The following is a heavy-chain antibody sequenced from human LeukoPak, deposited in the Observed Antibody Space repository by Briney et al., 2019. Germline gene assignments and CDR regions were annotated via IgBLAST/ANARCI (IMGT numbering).Heavy chain of an antibody. J-gene: IGHJ4*02. CDR3: GRDLGGRSGY. CDR1: GFTVSSNY. D-gene: IGHD1-26*01. Sequence: GGSLRLSCTASGFTVSSNYMSWVRQAPGKGLEWVSVIRSDGSTNHADSVKGRFTISRDNSKNTLYLQMNNLRAEDTAMYYCGRDLGGRSGYWGQGTLVTVSS. V-gene: IGHV3-53*01. CDR2: IRSDGST.